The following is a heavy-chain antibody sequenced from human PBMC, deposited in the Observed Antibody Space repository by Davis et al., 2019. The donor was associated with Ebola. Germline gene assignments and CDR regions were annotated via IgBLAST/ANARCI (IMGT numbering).Heavy chain of an antibody. J-gene: IGHJ5*02. CDR3: ARHCSTTSCSWFDP. CDR2: INHSGIT. CDR1: GGSFSGYY. Sequence: SETLSLTCAVYGGSFSGYYWSWIRQPPGKGLEWIGEINHSGITNYNPSLKRRVTVSVDTSKNQFSLKPASVTAADTAVYYCARHCSTTSCSWFDPWGQGTLVTVSS. D-gene: IGHD2-2*01. V-gene: IGHV4-34*01.